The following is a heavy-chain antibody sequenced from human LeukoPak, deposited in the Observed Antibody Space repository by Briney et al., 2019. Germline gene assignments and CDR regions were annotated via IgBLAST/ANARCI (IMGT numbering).Heavy chain of an antibody. CDR3: AKDGGRYYYDSSGYYGFDY. D-gene: IGHD3-22*01. CDR1: GLTFSSYG. V-gene: IGHV3-30*18. Sequence: GGSLRLSCAASGLTFSSYGMHWVRQAPGKGLGWVAVISYDGSNKYYADSVKGRFTISRDNSKNTLYLQMNSLRAEDTAVYYCAKDGGRYYYDSSGYYGFDYWGQGTLVTVSS. J-gene: IGHJ4*02. CDR2: ISYDGSNK.